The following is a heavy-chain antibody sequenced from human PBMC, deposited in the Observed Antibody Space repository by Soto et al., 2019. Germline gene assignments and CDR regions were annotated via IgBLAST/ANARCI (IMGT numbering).Heavy chain of an antibody. D-gene: IGHD5-18*01. CDR2: IVVGSGNT. V-gene: IGHV1-58*01. CDR1: GVSFTSSA. J-gene: IGHJ4*02. CDR3: AADESTAMVKWPLNY. Sequence: ASVKVSCKASGVSFTSSAVQWVRQARGQRLEWIGWIVVGSGNTNYAQKFQERVTITRDMSTSTAYMELSSLRSEDTAVYYCAADESTAMVKWPLNYWGQGTLVTVSS.